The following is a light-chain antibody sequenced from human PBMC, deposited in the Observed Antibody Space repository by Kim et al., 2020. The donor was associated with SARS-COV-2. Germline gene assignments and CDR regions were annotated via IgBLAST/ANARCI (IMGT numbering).Light chain of an antibody. CDR1: HGISNY. V-gene: IGKV1-27*01. J-gene: IGKJ1*01. CDR2: AAS. Sequence: ASVGDRVPITCRASHGISNYLAWYQQKPGKVPKLLIYAASALRSGVPSRFSGSGSGTDFTLTITSLQPEDVAVYYCQQCKGAPWTFGHGTKVDIK. CDR3: QQCKGAPWT.